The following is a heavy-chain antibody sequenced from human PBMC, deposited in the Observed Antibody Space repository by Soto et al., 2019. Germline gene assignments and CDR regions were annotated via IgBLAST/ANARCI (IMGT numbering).Heavy chain of an antibody. V-gene: IGHV3-30*18. J-gene: IGHJ6*02. CDR2: ISYDGSNK. CDR3: AKDVVVGATTGLGDYYYYYGMDV. Sequence: LRLSCAASGFAFSSYGMHWVRQAPGKGLEWVAVISYDGSNKYYADSVKGRFTISRDNSKNTLYLQMNSLRAEDTAVFYCAKDVVVGATTGLGDYYYYYGMDVWGQGTTVTVSS. D-gene: IGHD1-26*01. CDR1: GFAFSSYG.